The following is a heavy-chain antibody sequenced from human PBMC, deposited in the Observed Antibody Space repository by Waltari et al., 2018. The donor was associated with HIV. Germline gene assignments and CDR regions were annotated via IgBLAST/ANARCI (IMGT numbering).Heavy chain of an antibody. D-gene: IGHD3-10*01. V-gene: IGHV4-31*03. CDR2: IHYTGST. Sequence: QVQLQESGPGLVKPSQTLSLTCTVSGDSISTGGYSWSWIRQHPGKGLEWIGYIHYTGSTYYNPSLKSRVTMSVDTSKNQFSLKLSSVTAADTAVYYCARSLKEDYGSGREDHFDYWGQGTLVTVSS. CDR1: GDSISTGGYS. J-gene: IGHJ4*02. CDR3: ARSLKEDYGSGREDHFDY.